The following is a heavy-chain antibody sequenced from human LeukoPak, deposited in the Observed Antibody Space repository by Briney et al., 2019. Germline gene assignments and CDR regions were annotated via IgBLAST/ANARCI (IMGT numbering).Heavy chain of an antibody. J-gene: IGHJ6*04. Sequence: GGSLRLSCAASGFIFNTYGMHWVRQAPGKGLEWVAFIRNDGSDKYYAVSVKGRFTISRDNAKNSLYLQMNSLRAEDTAVYYCAELGITMIGGVWGKGTTVTTSS. V-gene: IGHV3-30*02. CDR2: IRNDGSDK. D-gene: IGHD3-10*02. CDR1: GFIFNTYG. CDR3: AELGITMIGGV.